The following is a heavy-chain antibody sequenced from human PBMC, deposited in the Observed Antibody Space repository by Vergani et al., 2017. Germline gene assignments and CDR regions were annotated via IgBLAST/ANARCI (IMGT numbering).Heavy chain of an antibody. V-gene: IGHV1-46*02. CDR3: ARDSEDSSAAGLFDY. D-gene: IGHD6-13*01. CDR1: GYIFKNYY. J-gene: IGHJ4*02. CDR2: LNPTTGHT. Sequence: VQLVQSGAEVRKPGASVTVSCTASGYIFKNYYIHWLRQAPGQAFEWMGILNPTTGHTTSAQKFQGRVTMTRDTSTSTVYMELSSLRSEDTAVYYCARDSEDSSAAGLFDYWGQGTLVTVSS.